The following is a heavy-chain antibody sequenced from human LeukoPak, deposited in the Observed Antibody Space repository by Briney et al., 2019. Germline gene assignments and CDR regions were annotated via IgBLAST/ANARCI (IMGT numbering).Heavy chain of an antibody. CDR2: ISYDGSTK. V-gene: IGHV3-30*18. CDR1: GFTFTNYG. CDR3: AKAGVAVQLWSDQYYFDY. J-gene: IGHJ4*02. D-gene: IGHD5-18*01. Sequence: GGSLRLSCAASGFTFTNYGMHWVRQAPGGGLEWVAVISYDGSTKYYADSVRGRFTISRDNSKNTLYLQMNSLRPEDTAVYYCAKAGVAVQLWSDQYYFDYWGQGTLVTVSS.